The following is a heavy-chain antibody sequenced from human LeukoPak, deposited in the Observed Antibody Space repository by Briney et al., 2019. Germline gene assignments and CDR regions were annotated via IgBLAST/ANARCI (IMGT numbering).Heavy chain of an antibody. J-gene: IGHJ4*02. CDR3: ARGSPDY. Sequence: GGSLRLSCAASGFTLSSYGMHWVRQGPGKGLEWVAVIWYDGSKEYYADSVKGRFTISRDNSKNTLYLQMNSLRAEDTAVYYCARGSPDYWGQGTLVIVSS. V-gene: IGHV3-33*01. D-gene: IGHD3-10*01. CDR1: GFTLSSYG. CDR2: IWYDGSKE.